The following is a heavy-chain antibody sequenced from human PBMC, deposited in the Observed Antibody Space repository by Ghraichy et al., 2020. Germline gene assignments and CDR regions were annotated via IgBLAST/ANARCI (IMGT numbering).Heavy chain of an antibody. CDR1: GFTFSSYG. CDR3: ARVGPSYCSSTCMDV. J-gene: IGHJ6*02. D-gene: IGHD2-2*01. Sequence: GGSLRLSCAASGFTFSSYGMHWVRQAPGKGLEWVAVIWYDGSNKYYADSVKGRFTISRDNSKNTLYLQMNSLRAEDTAVYYCARVGPSYCSSTCMDVWGQGTTVTVSS. V-gene: IGHV3-33*08. CDR2: IWYDGSNK.